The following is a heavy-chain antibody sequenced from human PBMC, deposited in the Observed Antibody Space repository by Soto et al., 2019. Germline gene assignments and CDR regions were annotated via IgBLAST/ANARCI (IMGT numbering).Heavy chain of an antibody. CDR1: GGPMNNYY. CDR2: MGYNGFT. Sequence: QVQLQESGPGLVKPSETLSLTCTISGGPMNNYYCSWFRQPRGQGLEWIGYMGYNGFTRYNPSLRSRVAISLATAKNKFSLTLSSVTAAETALYYFARQGFGELHGLVDVWGQGITVTVYS. V-gene: IGHV4-59*08. D-gene: IGHD3-10*01. J-gene: IGHJ6*02. CDR3: ARQGFGELHGLVDV.